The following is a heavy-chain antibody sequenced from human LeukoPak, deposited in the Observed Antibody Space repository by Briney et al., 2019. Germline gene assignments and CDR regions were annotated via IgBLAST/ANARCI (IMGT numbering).Heavy chain of an antibody. CDR1: GFTFSDAW. J-gene: IGHJ4*02. Sequence: GGPLRLSCAASGFTFSDAWMNWVRQPPGKGLEWVGRIKSKTDGGTTDYAAHVKGRFTISRDDSKNTLYLQMNSLKTEDTAVYYCTTVFRYYDTYYFDYWGQGTLVTVSS. CDR3: TTVFRYYDTYYFDY. D-gene: IGHD3-22*01. V-gene: IGHV3-15*01. CDR2: IKSKTDGGTT.